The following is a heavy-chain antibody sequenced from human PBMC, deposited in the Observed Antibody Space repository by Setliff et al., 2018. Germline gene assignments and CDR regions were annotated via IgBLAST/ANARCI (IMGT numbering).Heavy chain of an antibody. J-gene: IGHJ6*03. D-gene: IGHD6-19*01. V-gene: IGHV4-4*07. CDR1: GGSISSYY. CDR3: AREQWLDPPGYYYMDV. CDR2: IYIGGSA. Sequence: SSETLSLTCTVSGGSISSYYWSWIRQPAGKGLEWIGHIYIGGSANYNPSLKSRVTMSIGTSKNQFSLKLNSVTAADMAVYYCAREQWLDPPGYYYMDVWAKGTTVTVS.